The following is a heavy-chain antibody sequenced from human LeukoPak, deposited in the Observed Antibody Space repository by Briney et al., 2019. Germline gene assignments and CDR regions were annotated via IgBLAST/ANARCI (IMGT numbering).Heavy chain of an antibody. D-gene: IGHD5-18*01. CDR1: GYTFTSYG. J-gene: IGHJ4*02. V-gene: IGHV1-18*01. Sequence: GASVKVSCKASGYTFTSYGISWVRQAPGQGLEWMGWISAYNGNTNYAQKLQGRVTMTTDTSTSTAYMELRSLRSDDTAVYYCARDNLFRYSYGQVYYFDYWGQGTLVTVSS. CDR2: ISAYNGNT. CDR3: ARDNLFRYSYGQVYYFDY.